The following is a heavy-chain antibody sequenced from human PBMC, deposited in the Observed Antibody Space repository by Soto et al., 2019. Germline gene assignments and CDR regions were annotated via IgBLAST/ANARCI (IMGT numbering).Heavy chain of an antibody. CDR2: ISGSGGST. CDR1: GFTFSSYA. J-gene: IGHJ4*02. D-gene: IGHD3-22*01. V-gene: IGHV3-23*01. CDR3: ASPIEYYDSSGYYYGSDY. Sequence: PGGSLRLSCAASGFTFSSYAMSWVRQAPGKGLEWVSAISGSGGSTYYADSVKGRFTISRDNSKNTLYLQMNSLRAEDTAVYYCASPIEYYDSSGYYYGSDYWGQGTLVTVSS.